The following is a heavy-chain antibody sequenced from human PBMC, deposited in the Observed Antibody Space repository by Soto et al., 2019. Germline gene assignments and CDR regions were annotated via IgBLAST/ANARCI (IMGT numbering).Heavy chain of an antibody. J-gene: IGHJ5*02. CDR3: ARGRREVVVVMRNWFDP. D-gene: IGHD2-2*01. CDR2: INHSGST. V-gene: IGHV4-34*01. Sequence: PSETLSLTCAVYGGSFSGYYWSWIRQPPGKGLEWIGEINHSGSTNYNPSLKSRVTISVDTSKNQFSLKLSSVTAADTAVYYCARGRREVVVVMRNWFDPWGQGTLVTVSS. CDR1: GGSFSGYY.